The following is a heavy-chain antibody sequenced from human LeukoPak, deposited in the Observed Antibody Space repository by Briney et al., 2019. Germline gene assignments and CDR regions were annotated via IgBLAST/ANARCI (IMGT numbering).Heavy chain of an antibody. Sequence: SEAPSLTCTVSGGSISSYYWSWIRQPAGKGLEWIGRIYTSGSTNYNPSLKSRVTISVDTSKNQFSLKLSSVTAADTAVYYCARGEHYRSPGSYFDYWGQGTLVTVSS. CDR3: ARGEHYRSPGSYFDY. CDR2: IYTSGST. V-gene: IGHV4-4*07. CDR1: GGSISSYY. J-gene: IGHJ4*02. D-gene: IGHD1-26*01.